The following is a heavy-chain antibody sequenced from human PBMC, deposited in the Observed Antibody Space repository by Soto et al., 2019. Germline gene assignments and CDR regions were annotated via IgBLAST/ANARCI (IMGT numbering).Heavy chain of an antibody. Sequence: QVQLVQSGAEVKKPGASVKVSCKASGYTFTSYGISWVRQAPGQGLEWMGWISAYNGNTNYAQKLQGRVTMTTDTSXXPAYMELRSLRSDDTAVYYCARVNDFWSGYVLTDYWGQGTLVTVSS. CDR3: ARVNDFWSGYVLTDY. CDR2: ISAYNGNT. J-gene: IGHJ4*02. V-gene: IGHV1-18*01. D-gene: IGHD3-3*01. CDR1: GYTFTSYG.